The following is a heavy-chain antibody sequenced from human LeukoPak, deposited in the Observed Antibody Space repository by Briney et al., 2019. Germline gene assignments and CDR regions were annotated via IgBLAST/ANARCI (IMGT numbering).Heavy chain of an antibody. J-gene: IGHJ4*02. Sequence: QPGGSLRLSCAASGFTFSNYGMNWVRQAPGKGLEWVANIKQDGSEKYYVDSVKGRFTISRDNAKNSLYLQMNSLRAEDTAVYYCARFFFTERGHGFGYWGQGTLVTVSS. D-gene: IGHD3-10*01. CDR2: IKQDGSEK. CDR1: GFTFSNYG. V-gene: IGHV3-7*01. CDR3: ARFFFTERGHGFGY.